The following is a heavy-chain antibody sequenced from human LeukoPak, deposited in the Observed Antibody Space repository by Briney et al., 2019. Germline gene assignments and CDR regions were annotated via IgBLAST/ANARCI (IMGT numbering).Heavy chain of an antibody. CDR3: ARGRRKWEPYYFDY. J-gene: IGHJ4*02. V-gene: IGHV1-2*02. CDR2: INPNSGGT. Sequence: ASVKVSCKASGYTFTGYYMRWVRQAPGQGLEWMGWINPNSGGTNYAQKFQGRVTMTRDTSISTAYMELSRLRSDDTAVYYCARGRRKWEPYYFDYWGQGTLVTVSS. CDR1: GYTFTGYY. D-gene: IGHD1-26*01.